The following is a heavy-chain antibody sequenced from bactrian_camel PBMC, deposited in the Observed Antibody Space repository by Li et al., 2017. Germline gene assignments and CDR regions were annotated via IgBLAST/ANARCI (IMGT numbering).Heavy chain of an antibody. V-gene: IGHV3S53*01. Sequence: HVQLVESGGGSVQVGGSLRLSCGASGSIYSDACVGWLRQAPGKEREGVAAIDSDGIATYADSVMGRFTVSRDNADNTVNLMMNSLKPEDTGIYYCAAGDQLRRGVCARPFGYWGQGTQVTVS. CDR3: AAGDQLRRGVCARPFGY. D-gene: IGHD3*01. CDR1: GSIYSDAC. J-gene: IGHJ6*01. CDR2: IDSDGIA.